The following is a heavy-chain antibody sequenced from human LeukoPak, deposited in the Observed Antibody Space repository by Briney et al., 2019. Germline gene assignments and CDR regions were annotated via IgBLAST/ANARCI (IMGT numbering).Heavy chain of an antibody. Sequence: SETLSLTCNVSGASISNYYWTWIRQPPGKGLGWIGFIYYTGSSKYNSSLQSRVSMSVDMSKNQFSLKLSSVTAADTAVYYCARDPTPGAGYSSSGGAFDIWGQGTMVTVSS. CDR3: ARDPTPGAGYSSSGGAFDI. CDR2: IYYTGSS. D-gene: IGHD6-13*01. CDR1: GASISNYY. V-gene: IGHV4-59*12. J-gene: IGHJ3*02.